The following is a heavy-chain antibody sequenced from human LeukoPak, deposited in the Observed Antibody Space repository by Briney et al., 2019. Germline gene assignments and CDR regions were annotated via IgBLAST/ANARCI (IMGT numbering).Heavy chain of an antibody. CDR1: GGSISSYY. CDR2: IYYSGST. J-gene: IGHJ1*01. V-gene: IGHV4-59*01. Sequence: PSETLSLTCTVSGGSISSYYWSWIRQPPGEGLEWIGYIYYSGSTNYNPSLKSRVTISVDTSKNQFSLKLSSVTAADTAVYYCARAVAAAGTQYFQHWGQGTLVTVSS. CDR3: ARAVAAAGTQYFQH. D-gene: IGHD6-13*01.